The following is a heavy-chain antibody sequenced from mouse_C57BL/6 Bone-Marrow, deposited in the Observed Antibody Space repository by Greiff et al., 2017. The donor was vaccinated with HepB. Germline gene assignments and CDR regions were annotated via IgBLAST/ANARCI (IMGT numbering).Heavy chain of an antibody. CDR2: IYPGGGYT. D-gene: IGHD4-1*01. V-gene: IGHV1-63*01. CDR3: ARRGNWDEGYFDV. Sequence: VKLVESGAELVRPGTSVKMSCKASGYTFTNYWIGWAKQRPGHGLEWIGDIYPGGGYTNYNEKFKGKATLTADKSSSTAYMQFSSLTSEDSAIYYCARRGNWDEGYFDVWGTGTTVTVSS. CDR1: GYTFTNYW. J-gene: IGHJ1*03.